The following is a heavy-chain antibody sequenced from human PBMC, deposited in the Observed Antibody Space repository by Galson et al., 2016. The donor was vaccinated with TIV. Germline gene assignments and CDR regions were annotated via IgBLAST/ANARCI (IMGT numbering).Heavy chain of an antibody. V-gene: IGHV3-74*01. CDR2: IKTDGSRT. Sequence: LRLSCAASGFTFSKFWMHWVRQVPGKGLVWVSRIKTDGSRTDYVDAVQGRFTISRDNVKNMVYLQMDSLRVEDTAVYYCRARGDSRAHDVFDFWGRGTMVTVSS. CDR1: GFTFSKFW. CDR3: RARGDSRAHDVFDF. D-gene: IGHD3-3*01. J-gene: IGHJ3*01.